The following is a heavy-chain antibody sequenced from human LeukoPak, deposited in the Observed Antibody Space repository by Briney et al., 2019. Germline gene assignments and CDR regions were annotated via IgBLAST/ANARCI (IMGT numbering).Heavy chain of an antibody. CDR1: GFTFDDYT. CDR3: ARRCTRRLYNWFDP. J-gene: IGHJ5*02. CDR2: IKQDGSEK. V-gene: IGHV3-7*01. Sequence: GGSLRLSCAASGFTFDDYTMHWVRQAPGKGLEWVANIKQDGSEKYYVDSVKGRFTISRDNAKNSLYLQMNSLRAEDTAVYYCARRCTRRLYNWFDPWGQGTLVTVSS. D-gene: IGHD2-8*01.